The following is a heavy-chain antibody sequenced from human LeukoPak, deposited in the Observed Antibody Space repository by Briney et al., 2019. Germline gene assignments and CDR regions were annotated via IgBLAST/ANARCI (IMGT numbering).Heavy chain of an antibody. J-gene: IGHJ4*02. D-gene: IGHD7-27*01. CDR2: IYPGDSDT. Sequence: GESLKISCKGSGYIFITHWIGWVRQMPGKGLEWMGIIYPGDSDTRYSPSFQGQVTISADKSISTAYLQWSSLKASDTAMYYCARPRRLGTLYYFDYWGQGTLVTVSS. CDR3: ARPRRLGTLYYFDY. CDR1: GYIFITHW. V-gene: IGHV5-51*01.